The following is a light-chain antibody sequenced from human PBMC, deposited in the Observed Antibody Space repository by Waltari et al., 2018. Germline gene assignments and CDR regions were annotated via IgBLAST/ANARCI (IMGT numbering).Light chain of an antibody. Sequence: QSALTQPASVSGSPGQSITIPCPGTSSELGASNYVSWYQKNPGKAPKVLIYDVSNRPPGVSSRFSGSKSGNTASLTISGLQAEDEADYYCSSYTSSSTYVFGSGTMVTVL. CDR3: SSYTSSSTYV. V-gene: IGLV2-14*01. J-gene: IGLJ1*01. CDR1: SSELGASNY. CDR2: DVS.